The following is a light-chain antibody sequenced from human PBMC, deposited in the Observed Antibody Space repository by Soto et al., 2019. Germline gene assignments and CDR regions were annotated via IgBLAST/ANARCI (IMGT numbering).Light chain of an antibody. CDR2: GAS. V-gene: IGKV3-20*01. Sequence: EIVLTQSPGNLSLSPGERATLSFRASQSVSSSYLAWYQQKPGQAPRLLIYGASSRATGIPDRLSGSGSGTDFTLPISRLEPEDFAVYYCQQYGSSITFGQGTRLEIK. CDR3: QQYGSSIT. CDR1: QSVSSSY. J-gene: IGKJ5*01.